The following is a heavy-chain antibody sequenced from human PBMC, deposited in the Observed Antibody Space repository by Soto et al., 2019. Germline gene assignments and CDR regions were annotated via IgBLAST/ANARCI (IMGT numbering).Heavy chain of an antibody. D-gene: IGHD3-3*01. CDR3: ARDKDVLEWSRGYGMDV. Sequence: GGSLRLSCAASGFTFSSYGMHWVRQAPGKGLEWVAVIWYDGSNKYYADSVKGRFTISRDNSKNTLYLQMNSLRAEDTAVYYCARDKDVLEWSRGYGMDVWGQGTTVTASS. J-gene: IGHJ6*02. V-gene: IGHV3-33*01. CDR1: GFTFSSYG. CDR2: IWYDGSNK.